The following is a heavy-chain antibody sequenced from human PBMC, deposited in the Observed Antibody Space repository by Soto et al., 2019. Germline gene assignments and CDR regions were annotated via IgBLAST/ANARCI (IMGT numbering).Heavy chain of an antibody. Sequence: GGSLRLSCAASGFTVSGNYMSWVRQAPGKGLEWVSVIYSGGSGGSTYYADSVKGRFTISRDNSKNTLYLQMNSLRAEDTAVYYCARRFYGMDVWGQGTTVTVSS. J-gene: IGHJ6*02. CDR1: GFTVSGNY. V-gene: IGHV3-53*01. CDR3: ARRFYGMDV. CDR2: IYSGGSGGST.